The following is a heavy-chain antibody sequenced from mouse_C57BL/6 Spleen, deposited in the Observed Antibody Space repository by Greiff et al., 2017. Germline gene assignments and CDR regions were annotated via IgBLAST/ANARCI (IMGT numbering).Heavy chain of an antibody. CDR2: IYPGDGDT. V-gene: IGHV1-82*01. D-gene: IGHD4-1*01. J-gene: IGHJ4*01. CDR1: GYAFSSSW. CDR3: ELGYAMDY. Sequence: QVQLKQSGPELVKPGASVKISCKASGYAFSSSWMNWVKQRPGKGLEWIGRIYPGDGDTNYNGKFKGKATLTADKSSSTANKQLSSLTSKDSAVYFCELGYAMDYWGQGTSVTVSS.